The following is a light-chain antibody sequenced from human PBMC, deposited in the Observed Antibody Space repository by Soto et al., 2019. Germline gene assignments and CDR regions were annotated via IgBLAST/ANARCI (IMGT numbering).Light chain of an antibody. CDR2: DAS. V-gene: IGKV1-5*01. CDR1: RFISSW. CDR3: QKYNSFSLT. Sequence: DIRMTQSPSTLSASVGDRVTITCRASRFISSWLAWYQQKPGKAPNLLIFDASRLESGVPPRFSGGGSGTEFTLTITSLQPDDVATYYCQKYNSFSLTFGGGTKVEIK. J-gene: IGKJ4*01.